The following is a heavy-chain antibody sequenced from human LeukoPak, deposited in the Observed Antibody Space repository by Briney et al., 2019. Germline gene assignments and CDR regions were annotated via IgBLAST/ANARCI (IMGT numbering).Heavy chain of an antibody. CDR3: TSQGYSYGYGYYYMDV. Sequence: GGSLRLSCTASGFTFGDYAMSWVRQAPGKGLEWVGFIRSKAYSGTTEYAASVKGRFTISRDDSKSIAYLQMNSLKTEDTAVYYCTSQGYSYGYGYYYMDVWGKGTTVTVSS. J-gene: IGHJ6*03. V-gene: IGHV3-49*04. CDR2: IRSKAYSGTT. D-gene: IGHD5-18*01. CDR1: GFTFGDYA.